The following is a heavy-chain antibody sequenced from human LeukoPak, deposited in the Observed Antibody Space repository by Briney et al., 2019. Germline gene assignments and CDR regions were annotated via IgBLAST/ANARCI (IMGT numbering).Heavy chain of an antibody. D-gene: IGHD2-2*01. CDR3: ARGPQGAPDGSYWFDP. CDR2: INYSWDT. V-gene: IGHV4-59*12. Sequence: PSETLSLTCTVSGGSISSYYWSWLRQPPGKGLEWIGYINYSWDTNYNPSLKSRVTISVDKSKNQFSLKLSSVTAADTAVYYCARGPQGAPDGSYWFDPWGQGTLVTVSS. J-gene: IGHJ5*02. CDR1: GGSISSYY.